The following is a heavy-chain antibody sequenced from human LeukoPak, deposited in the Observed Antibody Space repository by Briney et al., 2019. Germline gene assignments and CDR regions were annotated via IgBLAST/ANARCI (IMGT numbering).Heavy chain of an antibody. Sequence: SSETLSLTCTVSGGSISSSSYYWGWIRQPPGKGLEWIGSIYYSGSTYYNPSLKSRVTISVDTSKNQFSLKLSSVTAADTAVYYCARGYSSGWTYYYYGMDVWGQGTTVTVSS. CDR1: GGSISSSSYY. V-gene: IGHV4-39*07. D-gene: IGHD6-19*01. CDR3: ARGYSSGWTYYYYGMDV. J-gene: IGHJ6*02. CDR2: IYYSGST.